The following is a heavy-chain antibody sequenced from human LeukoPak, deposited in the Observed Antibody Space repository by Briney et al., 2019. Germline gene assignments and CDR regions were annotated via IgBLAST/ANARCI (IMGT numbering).Heavy chain of an antibody. V-gene: IGHV3-21*06. CDR3: ARILVVPAANYYYSYGMDV. CDR2: ISSSATYI. Sequence: GGSLRLSCAASGFTFTSYWMNWVRQAPGKGLEWVSSISSSATYIYYADSVKGRFTISRDNAKTSLSLQMNSLRAEDTAVYYCARILVVPAANYYYSYGMDVWGQGTTVTVSS. J-gene: IGHJ6*02. CDR1: GFTFTSYW. D-gene: IGHD2-2*01.